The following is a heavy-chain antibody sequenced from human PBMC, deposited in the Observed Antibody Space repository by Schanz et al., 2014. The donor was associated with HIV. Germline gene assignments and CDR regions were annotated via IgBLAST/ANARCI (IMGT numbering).Heavy chain of an antibody. CDR2: ISYDGSNK. D-gene: IGHD6-13*01. V-gene: IGHV3-30-3*01. J-gene: IGHJ6*02. CDR1: GFTFSSYA. Sequence: VQIVESGGGVVQPGRSLRLSCAASGFTFSSYAMHWVRQAPGKGLEWVAVISYDGSNKYYADSVKGRFTISRDNSKNTLYLQMNRLRAEDTAVYYCARTDHLASAGMDYYYGMDVWGQGTTVTVSS. CDR3: ARTDHLASAGMDYYYGMDV.